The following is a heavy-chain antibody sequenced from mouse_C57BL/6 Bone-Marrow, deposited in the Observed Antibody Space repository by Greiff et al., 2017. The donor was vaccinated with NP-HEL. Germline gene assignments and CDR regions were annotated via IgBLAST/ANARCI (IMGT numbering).Heavy chain of an antibody. CDR2: ISSGGSYT. Sequence: EVQLQESGGDLVKPGGSLKLSCAASGFTFSSYGMSWVRQTPDKRLEWVATISSGGSYTYYPDSVKGRFTISRDNAKNTLYLQMSSLKSEDTAMYYCARRYYDYFFAYWGQGTLVTVSA. J-gene: IGHJ3*01. D-gene: IGHD2-4*01. V-gene: IGHV5-6*01. CDR1: GFTFSSYG. CDR3: ARRYYDYFFAY.